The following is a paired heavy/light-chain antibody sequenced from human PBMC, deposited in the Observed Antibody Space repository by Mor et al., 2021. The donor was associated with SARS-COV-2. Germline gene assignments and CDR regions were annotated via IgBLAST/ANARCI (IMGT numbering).Light chain of an antibody. J-gene: IGLJ2*01. V-gene: IGLV3-27*01. Sequence: SYELTQPSSVSVSPGQTARITCSGDVLAKKYARWFQQKPGQAPVLVIYRDSERPSGIPERFSGSSSGTTVTLTISGAQVEDEADYYCYSAADNNLVFGGGTRVTVL. CDR1: VLAKKY. CDR2: RDS. CDR3: YSAADNNLV.
Heavy chain of an antibody. CDR2: IRSKAYGGTT. V-gene: IGHV3-49*03. J-gene: IGHJ4*02. D-gene: IGHD3-9*01. Sequence: EVQLVESGGGLVQPGRSLRLSCTASGFTFGDYPMSWFRQAPGKGLEWVAFIRSKAYGGTTEYAASVKGRFTISRDDSKSIAYLQMNSLKTEDTAVYYCTRGANSTSLYDILTTYSPDYWGQGTLVTVSS. CDR1: GFTFGDYP. CDR3: TRGANSTSLYDILTTYSPDY.